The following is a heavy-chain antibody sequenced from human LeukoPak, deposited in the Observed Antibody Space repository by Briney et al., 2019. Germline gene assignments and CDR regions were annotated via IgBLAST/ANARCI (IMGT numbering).Heavy chain of an antibody. V-gene: IGHV3-23*01. CDR1: GFTFSSYA. J-gene: IGHJ4*02. CDR3: AKGATGTTYTYYFDY. CDR2: ISGSGGST. Sequence: GGSLRLSCAASGFTFSSYAMSWVRQAPGRGLEWVSAISGSGGSTYYADSVKGRFTISRDNSKNTLYLQMNSLRAEDTAVYYCAKGATGTTYTYYFDYWGQGTLVTVSS. D-gene: IGHD1-7*01.